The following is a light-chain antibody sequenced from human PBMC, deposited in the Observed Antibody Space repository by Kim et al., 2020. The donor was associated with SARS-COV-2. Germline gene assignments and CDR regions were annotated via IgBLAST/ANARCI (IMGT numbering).Light chain of an antibody. CDR3: QQYGSSSYT. Sequence: EIVLTQSPGTLSLSPGERATPSCRASQSVSSSYLAWYQQKPGQAPRLLIYGASRRATGIPDRFSGSGSGTDFTLTIISLEPEDFAVYYCQQYGSSSYTFGQGTKLEI. V-gene: IGKV3-20*01. CDR2: GAS. CDR1: QSVSSSY. J-gene: IGKJ2*01.